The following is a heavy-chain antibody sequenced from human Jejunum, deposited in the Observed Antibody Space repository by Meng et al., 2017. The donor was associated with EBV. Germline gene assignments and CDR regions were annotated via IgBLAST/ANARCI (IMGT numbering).Heavy chain of an antibody. CDR1: GNRFGTYS. CDR3: ARAGGDYEDY. Sequence: QEQLVQSGPVMNNPVSSVNVSFKSLGNRFGTYSGIWVRQAPGQGLECMGNPVPIFGTISYAQKFQVRVTITADESTRTAFMELRNLRSEDSAMYYCARAGGDYEDYWGQGTLVTVSS. J-gene: IGHJ4*02. CDR2: PVPIFGTI. V-gene: IGHV1-69*15. D-gene: IGHD4-17*01.